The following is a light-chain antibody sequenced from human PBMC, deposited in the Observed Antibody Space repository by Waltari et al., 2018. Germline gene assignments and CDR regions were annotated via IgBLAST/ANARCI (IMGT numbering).Light chain of an antibody. J-gene: IGLJ3*02. CDR3: YSAADNNRQV. CDR2: KDS. CDR1: ILAKRY. Sequence: SYELTQPSSVSVSPGQTARITCSGDILAKRYPRWFQQKPGQAPVVVIYKDSERPSGIPERFSGSNSGTTVTLTISGAQVEDEADYYCYSAADNNRQVFGGGTKLTVL. V-gene: IGLV3-27*01.